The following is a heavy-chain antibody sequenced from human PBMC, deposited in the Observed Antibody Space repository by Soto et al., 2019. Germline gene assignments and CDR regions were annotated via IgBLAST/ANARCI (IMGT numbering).Heavy chain of an antibody. D-gene: IGHD2-2*01. Sequence: QVQLVQSGAEVKKPGSSVKVSCKASGGTFSSYAISWVRQAPGQGLEWMGGIIPIFGTANYAQKFQGRVTITADESTSTADMELSSLRSEDTAVYYCARIVKPAAMPDDYYYGMDVWGQGTTVTVSS. CDR2: IIPIFGTA. CDR3: ARIVKPAAMPDDYYYGMDV. J-gene: IGHJ6*02. CDR1: GGTFSSYA. V-gene: IGHV1-69*01.